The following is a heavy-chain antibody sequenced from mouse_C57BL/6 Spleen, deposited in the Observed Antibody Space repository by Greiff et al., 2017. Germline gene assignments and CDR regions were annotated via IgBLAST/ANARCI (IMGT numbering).Heavy chain of an antibody. J-gene: IGHJ2*01. CDR1: GFTFSSYT. CDR2: ISGGGGNT. Sequence: VQLQQSGGGLVKPGGSLKLSCAASGFTFSSYTMSWVRQTPEKRLEWVATISGGGGNTYYPDSVKGRFTISRDNAKNTLYLQMSSLRSEDTALYYCARYYYGSSRGLDYWGQGTTLTVSS. V-gene: IGHV5-9*01. D-gene: IGHD1-1*01. CDR3: ARYYYGSSRGLDY.